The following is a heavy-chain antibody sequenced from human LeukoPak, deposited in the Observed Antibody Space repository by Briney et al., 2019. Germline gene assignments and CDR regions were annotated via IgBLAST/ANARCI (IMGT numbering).Heavy chain of an antibody. CDR3: ARGGSGWDLFDY. D-gene: IGHD6-19*01. J-gene: IGHJ4*02. Sequence: KASETLSLTCTVSGGSIRSYYWSWIRQPPGKGLEWIGYIYYSGSTNYNPSLKSRVTISVDTSKNQFSLKLSSVTAADTAVYYCARGGSGWDLFDYWGQGTLVTVSS. V-gene: IGHV4-59*01. CDR1: GGSIRSYY. CDR2: IYYSGST.